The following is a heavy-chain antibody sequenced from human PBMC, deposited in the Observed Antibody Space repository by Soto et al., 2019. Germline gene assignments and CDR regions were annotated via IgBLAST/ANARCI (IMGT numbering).Heavy chain of an antibody. CDR1: GYAMTSGGYY. D-gene: IGHD2-2*01. Sequence: QMQLQESGPGLVKPSQTLSLNCTVSGYAMTSGGYYWSWVSHLPGRGLEWLGYIYYSGTTHHNPDPQSRISMSLDPAKKQSSLKLTSVTAAATAVYYCATFRGGHQHYISGLDIWGQGTAGTVSS. V-gene: IGHV4-31*03. CDR2: IYYSGTT. J-gene: IGHJ6*02. CDR3: ATFRGGHQHYISGLDI.